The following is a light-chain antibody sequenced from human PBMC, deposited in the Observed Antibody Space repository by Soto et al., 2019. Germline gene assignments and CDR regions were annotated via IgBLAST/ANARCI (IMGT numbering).Light chain of an antibody. Sequence: EIVLTQSPCTLSLSPGERATLSCSASQSVSSSYLAWYQQKPGQAPRLLIYGASSRATGIPDRFSGSGSGTDCTLTISRLEPEDFAVYYCQQYGSSPPITFGQGTRLEIK. CDR3: QQYGSSPPIT. CDR1: QSVSSSY. V-gene: IGKV3-20*01. CDR2: GAS. J-gene: IGKJ5*01.